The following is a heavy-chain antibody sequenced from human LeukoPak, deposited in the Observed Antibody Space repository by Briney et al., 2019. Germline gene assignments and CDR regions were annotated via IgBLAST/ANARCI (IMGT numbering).Heavy chain of an antibody. CDR2: IYYSGST. V-gene: IGHV4-59*01. D-gene: IGHD3-3*01. CDR1: GFTFSGYW. Sequence: GSLRLSCAASGFTFSGYWMSWVRQAPGKGLEWIGYIYYSGSTNYNPSLKSRVTISVDTSKNQFSLKLSSVTAADTAVYYCARAQSIFGVVTLYRYYYMDVWGKGTTVTVSS. J-gene: IGHJ6*03. CDR3: ARAQSIFGVVTLYRYYYMDV.